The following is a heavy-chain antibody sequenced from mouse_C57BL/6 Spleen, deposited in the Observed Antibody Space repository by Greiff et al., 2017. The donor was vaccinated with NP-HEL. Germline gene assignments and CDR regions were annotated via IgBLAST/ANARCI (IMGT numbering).Heavy chain of an antibody. J-gene: IGHJ3*01. CDR1: GFNIKDDY. CDR2: IDPENGDT. V-gene: IGHV14-4*01. D-gene: IGHD3-1*01. Sequence: EVQLQQSGAELVRPGASVKLSCTASGFNIKDDYMHWVKQRPEQGLEWIGWIDPENGDTEYASKFQGKATITADTSSNTAYLQLSSLTSEDTAVYYWTSGSSGAFWGQGTLVTVSA. CDR3: TSGSSGAF.